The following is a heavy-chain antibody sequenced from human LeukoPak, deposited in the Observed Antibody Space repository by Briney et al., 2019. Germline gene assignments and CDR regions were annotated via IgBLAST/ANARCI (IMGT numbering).Heavy chain of an antibody. V-gene: IGHV4-59*01. CDR1: GGSTSSYY. Sequence: SETLSLTCTVSGGSTSSYYWSWIRQPPGKGLGWIGYIYYSGYTNYNPSLKSRVTISVDTSKNQFSLKLSSVTAADTAVYYCARTTMVRGTYYMDVWGKGTTVTVSS. J-gene: IGHJ6*03. CDR2: IYYSGYT. CDR3: ARTTMVRGTYYMDV. D-gene: IGHD3-10*01.